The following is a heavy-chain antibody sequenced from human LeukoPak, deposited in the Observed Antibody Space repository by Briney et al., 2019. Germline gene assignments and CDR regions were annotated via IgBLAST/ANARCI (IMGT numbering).Heavy chain of an antibody. Sequence: GESLKISCKGSGSKTTNYWISWVRQTPGQGLEWLGIIYPRDSDTRYSPSFQGQVSISVDTSIDTAYMQWSSVKASDTAMYYCARLLAAPYYINFWGQGTLVTVSS. J-gene: IGHJ4*02. CDR1: GSKTTNYW. CDR3: ARLLAAPYYINF. CDR2: IYPRDSDT. V-gene: IGHV5-51*01. D-gene: IGHD6-25*01.